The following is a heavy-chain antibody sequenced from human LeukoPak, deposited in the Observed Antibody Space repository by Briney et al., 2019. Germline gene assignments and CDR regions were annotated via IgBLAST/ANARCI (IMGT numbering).Heavy chain of an antibody. J-gene: IGHJ5*02. D-gene: IGHD5-18*01. Sequence: ASVKVSCKASGYTFTGYYMHWVRQAPGQGLEWMGWINPNSGGTNYAQKFQGRVTMTRDTSISTAYMELSRLRSDDTAVYYCARVGDTAMVMGFDPWGQGTLVTVSS. V-gene: IGHV1-2*02. CDR2: INPNSGGT. CDR3: ARVGDTAMVMGFDP. CDR1: GYTFTGYY.